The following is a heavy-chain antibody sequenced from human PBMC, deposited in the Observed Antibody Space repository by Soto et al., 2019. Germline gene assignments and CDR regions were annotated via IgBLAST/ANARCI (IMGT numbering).Heavy chain of an antibody. CDR2: MNPNSGNT. V-gene: IGHV1-8*01. Sequence: ASVKVSCKASGYTFTSYDINWVRQATGQGLEWMGWMNPNSGNTGYAQKFQGRVTMTRNTSISTAYMELSSLRSEDTAVYYCASFSKRFLEWEVPGYYMDVWGKGTTVTVSS. D-gene: IGHD3-3*01. CDR1: GYTFTSYD. J-gene: IGHJ6*03. CDR3: ASFSKRFLEWEVPGYYMDV.